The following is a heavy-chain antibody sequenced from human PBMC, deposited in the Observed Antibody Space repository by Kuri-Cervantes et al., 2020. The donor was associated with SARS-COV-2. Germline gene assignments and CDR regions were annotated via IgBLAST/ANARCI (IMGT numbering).Heavy chain of an antibody. V-gene: IGHV3-11*04. CDR1: GFTFSDYY. CDR3: ARGDFWSGYYIDY. CDR2: ISSSGSTI. Sequence: GESLKISCAASGFTFSDYYMSWIRQAPGRGLEWVSSISSSGSTIYYADSVKGRFTISRDNAKNSLYLQMNSLRAEDTAVYYCARGDFWSGYYIDYWGQGTLVTVSS. J-gene: IGHJ4*02. D-gene: IGHD3-3*01.